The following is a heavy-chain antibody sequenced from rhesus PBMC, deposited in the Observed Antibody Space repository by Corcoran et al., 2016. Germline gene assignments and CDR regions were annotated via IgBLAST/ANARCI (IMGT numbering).Heavy chain of an antibody. D-gene: IGHD6-25*01. CDR3: ATGYSGIPYYFDY. V-gene: IGHV4-57*01. CDR2: IYGSGGST. Sequence: GNWIRQPPGKGLEWMGRIYGSGGSTSCNPSLKSRVTLSKDTSKNQFSLKLSSVTAADTAVYYCATGYSGIPYYFDYWGQGVLVTVSS. J-gene: IGHJ4*01.